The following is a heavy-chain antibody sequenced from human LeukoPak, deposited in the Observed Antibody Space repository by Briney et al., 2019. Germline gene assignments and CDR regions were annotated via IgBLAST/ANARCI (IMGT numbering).Heavy chain of an antibody. V-gene: IGHV3-23*01. CDR1: GFTFSSYA. Sequence: GGSLRLSCAASGFTFSSYATSWVRQAPGKGLEWVSAISGSGGSTYYADSVKGRFTISRDNSKNTLYLQMNSLRAEDTAVYCCAKEGYYGSGSYYIELDYWGQGTLVTVSS. CDR2: ISGSGGST. D-gene: IGHD3-10*01. CDR3: AKEGYYGSGSYYIELDY. J-gene: IGHJ4*02.